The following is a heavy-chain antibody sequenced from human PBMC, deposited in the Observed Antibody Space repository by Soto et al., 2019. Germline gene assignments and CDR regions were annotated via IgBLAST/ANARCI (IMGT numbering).Heavy chain of an antibody. CDR2: IYYNGNT. V-gene: IGHV4-59*11. J-gene: IGHJ4*02. D-gene: IGHD7-27*01. Sequence: QVQLQESGPGLVKPSETLSLTCSVSGCSISNHYWSWLRQPPGKGLEWIGYIYYNGNTNYNPSLKSRVTMSVDTSRNQISLKLTTVTAADTAVYYCTRANWYSEYWGQGTLVTVSS. CDR3: TRANWYSEY. CDR1: GCSISNHY.